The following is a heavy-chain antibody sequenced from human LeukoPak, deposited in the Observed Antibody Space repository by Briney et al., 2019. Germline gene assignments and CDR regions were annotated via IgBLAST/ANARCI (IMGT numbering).Heavy chain of an antibody. D-gene: IGHD6-25*01. CDR3: ARAQRRIAAYYFDF. Sequence: GGSLTLSYAASGFPFSSYVVHWLRQAPGKGLEWLAVIASDGRDKHHAESVKGRFTISRDNSKSTLYLKTKSLTAADTAVYYCARAQRRIAAYYFDFWGQVTLVTVSS. V-gene: IGHV3-30*03. CDR1: GFPFSSYV. CDR2: IASDGRDK. J-gene: IGHJ4*02.